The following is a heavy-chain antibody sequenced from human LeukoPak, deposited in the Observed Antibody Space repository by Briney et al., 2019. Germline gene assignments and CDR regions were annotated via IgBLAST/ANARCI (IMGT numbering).Heavy chain of an antibody. V-gene: IGHV3-30*02. CDR2: IQHDGGAK. D-gene: IGHD3-10*01. CDR3: AQDMGSVRYAFYI. CDR1: RYSTRCHI. J-gene: IGHJ3*02. Sequence: GGSLRLSCAASRYSTRCHIMHSVRHALGKRLEWVSFIQHDGGAKWYVDSVKGRFTISRYDSENTLYLQMNSLRLEDTAVYYCAQDMGSVRYAFYIGGQGTIVTVSS.